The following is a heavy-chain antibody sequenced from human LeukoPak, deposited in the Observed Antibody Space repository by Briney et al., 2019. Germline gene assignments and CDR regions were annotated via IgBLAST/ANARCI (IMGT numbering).Heavy chain of an antibody. CDR3: ARALYYYDQLYYFDY. CDR1: GYTFTRYA. V-gene: IGHV1-3*01. CDR2: INAGNGNT. D-gene: IGHD3-22*01. J-gene: IGHJ4*02. Sequence: ASVKVSCKASGYTFTRYAMHWVRQAPGQRLEWMGWINAGNGNTKYSQKFQGRVTITRGTSASTAYMGLSSLRSEDTAVYYCARALYYYDQLYYFDYWGQGTLVTVSS.